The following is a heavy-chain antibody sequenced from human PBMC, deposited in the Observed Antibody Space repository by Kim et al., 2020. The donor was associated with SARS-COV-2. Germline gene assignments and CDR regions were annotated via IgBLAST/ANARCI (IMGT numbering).Heavy chain of an antibody. CDR3: XKDSERFGESHSADY. D-gene: IGHD3-10*01. J-gene: IGHJ4*02. V-gene: IGHV3-23*01. CDR2: ISGSGGST. CDR1: GFTFSSYA. Sequence: GGSLRLSCAASGFTFSSYAMSWVRQAPGKGLEWVSAISGSGGSTYYADSVKGRFTISXYNTKNTLYLQMNSLRAEDTXXYYXXKDSERFGESHSADYWGQGTXXTVSS.